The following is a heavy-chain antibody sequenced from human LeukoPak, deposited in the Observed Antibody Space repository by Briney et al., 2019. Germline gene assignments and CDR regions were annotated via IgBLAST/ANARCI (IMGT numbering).Heavy chain of an antibody. CDR1: GYTLTSYA. CDR3: ARVHDLWSGYSFDH. V-gene: IGHV1-3*01. CDR2: INAGNGNT. D-gene: IGHD3-3*01. Sequence: WASVKVSCKASGYTLTSYAIHWVRQAPGQRLEWMGWINAGNGNTKYSQNLQGRVTITRDTSASTAYMELSSLRSEDTAVYYCARVHDLWSGYSFDHWGQGTLATVSS. J-gene: IGHJ4*02.